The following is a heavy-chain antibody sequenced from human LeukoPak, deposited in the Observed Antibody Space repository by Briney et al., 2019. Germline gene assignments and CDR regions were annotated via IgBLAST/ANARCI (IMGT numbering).Heavy chain of an antibody. CDR2: IIPIFGTA. Sequence: SVKVSCKASGGTFSNYPISWVRQAPGQGLEWMGGIIPIFGTANYAQKFQGRVTITKDESTSTAYMELSSLRSEDTAVYYCARAPYYYGSGSYYNVGLYYFDYWGQGTLVTVSS. CDR3: ARAPYYYGSGSYYNVGLYYFDY. V-gene: IGHV1-69*05. CDR1: GGTFSNYP. D-gene: IGHD3-10*01. J-gene: IGHJ4*02.